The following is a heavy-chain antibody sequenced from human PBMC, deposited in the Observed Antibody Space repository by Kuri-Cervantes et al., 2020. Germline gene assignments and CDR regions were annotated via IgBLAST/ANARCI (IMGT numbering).Heavy chain of an antibody. V-gene: IGHV1-18*01. CDR3: ARQDYYDSSGYYYFDY. Sequence: ASVKVSCKASGYTFTSYGISWVRQAPGQGLEWMGWISAYNGNTNHAQKLQGRVTMTTDTSTSTAYMELRSLRSDDTAVYYCARQDYYDSSGYYYFDYWGQGTLVTVSS. CDR2: ISAYNGNT. J-gene: IGHJ4*02. D-gene: IGHD3-22*01. CDR1: GYTFTSYG.